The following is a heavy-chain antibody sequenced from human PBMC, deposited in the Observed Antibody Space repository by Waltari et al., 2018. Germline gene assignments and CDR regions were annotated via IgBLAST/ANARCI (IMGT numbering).Heavy chain of an antibody. CDR3: AREWGVMVGTAGYYFDY. J-gene: IGHJ4*02. V-gene: IGHV3-21*01. Sequence: EVQLVGSGGGLVKPGGSLSLSCAASGFTFSSSTINWVRQAPGKGVEWVSSISSGSSYIFYADSVKGRFTISRDNAKNSLYLQMNSLRVEDTAVYYCAREWGVMVGTAGYYFDYWGQGSLVTVSS. CDR2: ISSGSSYI. CDR1: GFTFSSST. D-gene: IGHD3-9*01.